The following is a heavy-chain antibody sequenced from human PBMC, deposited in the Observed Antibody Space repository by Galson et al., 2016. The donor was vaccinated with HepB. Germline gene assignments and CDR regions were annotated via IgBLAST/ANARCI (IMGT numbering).Heavy chain of an antibody. Sequence: PALVKPTQTLTLTCTFSGFSLSTSGVGVGWIRQPPGRALEWLALIFWNDDKRYSPSLKSRLTITKDTSKNHVVLTVTNMDPVDTATYYCVRFGTEITPGGPFDSWGQGTLVTVSS. V-gene: IGHV2-5*01. CDR1: GFSLSTSGVG. CDR3: VRFGTEITPGGPFDS. CDR2: IFWNDDK. D-gene: IGHD4-23*01. J-gene: IGHJ4*02.